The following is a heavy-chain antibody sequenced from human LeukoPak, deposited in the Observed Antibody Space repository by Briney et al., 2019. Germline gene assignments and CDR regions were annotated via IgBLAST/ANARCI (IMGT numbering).Heavy chain of an antibody. J-gene: IGHJ3*02. Sequence: GGSLRLSCAASGFTFDDYGMSWVRHAPGKGLEWVSGINWNGGSTGYADSVKGRFTISRDNAKNSLYLQINSLRAEDTAVYYCARDSLGGYYGSSGGTAFDIWGQGTMVTVSS. CDR3: ARDSLGGYYGSSGGTAFDI. CDR1: GFTFDDYG. D-gene: IGHD3-22*01. V-gene: IGHV3-20*04. CDR2: INWNGGST.